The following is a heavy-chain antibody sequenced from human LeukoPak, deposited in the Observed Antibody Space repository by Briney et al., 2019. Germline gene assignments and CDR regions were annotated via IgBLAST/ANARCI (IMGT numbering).Heavy chain of an antibody. CDR3: ARGRGKLGTLFDY. D-gene: IGHD7-27*01. Sequence: QTGGSLRLSCAASGVTFSTYIMNWVRQAPGKGLEWVSFISSTSNTIYYADSLKGRFTISRDNAQNSLYLQMNSLRDEDTAVYYCARGRGKLGTLFDYWGQGTLVTVSS. V-gene: IGHV3-48*02. CDR1: GVTFSTYI. CDR2: ISSTSNTI. J-gene: IGHJ4*02.